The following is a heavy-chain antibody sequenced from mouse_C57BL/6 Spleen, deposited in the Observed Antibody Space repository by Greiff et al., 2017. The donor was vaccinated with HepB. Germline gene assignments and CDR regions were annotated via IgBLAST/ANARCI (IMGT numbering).Heavy chain of an antibody. CDR2: IYPGDGDT. D-gene: IGHD1-1*01. CDR1: GYAFSSYW. J-gene: IGHJ4*01. CDR3: ARSYGSRYYYAMDY. Sequence: VKLQESGAELVKPGASVKISCKASGYAFSSYWMNWVKQRPGKGLEWIGQIYPGDGDTNYNGKFKGKATLTADKSSSTAYMQLSSLTSEDSAVYFCARSYGSRYYYAMDYWGQGTSVTVSS. V-gene: IGHV1-80*01.